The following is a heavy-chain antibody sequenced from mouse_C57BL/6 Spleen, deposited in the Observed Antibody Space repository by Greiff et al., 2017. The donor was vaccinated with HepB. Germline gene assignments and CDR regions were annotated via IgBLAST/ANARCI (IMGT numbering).Heavy chain of an antibody. V-gene: IGHV1-69*01. CDR3: ARKGDYGRGNYFDY. CDR2: IDPSDSYT. Sequence: QVQLQQSGAELVMPGASVKLSCKASGYTFTSYWMHWVKQRPGQGLEWIGEIDPSDSYTNYNQKFKGKSTLTVDKSSSTAYMQLSSLTSEDSAVYYCARKGDYGRGNYFDYWGQGTTLTVSS. CDR1: GYTFTSYW. J-gene: IGHJ2*01. D-gene: IGHD1-1*01.